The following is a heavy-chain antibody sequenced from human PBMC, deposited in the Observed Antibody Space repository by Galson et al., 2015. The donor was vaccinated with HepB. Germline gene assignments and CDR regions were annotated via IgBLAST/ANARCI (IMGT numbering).Heavy chain of an antibody. CDR3: ARASYYDFWSGYYSPPYYYYMDV. CDR2: INHSGST. D-gene: IGHD3-3*01. J-gene: IGHJ6*03. Sequence: LSLTCAVYGGSFSGYYWSWIRQPPGKGLEWIGEINHSGSTNYNPSLKSRVTISVDTSKNQFSLKLSSVTAADTAVYYCARASYYDFWSGYYSPPYYYYMDVWGKGTTVTVSS. CDR1: GGSFSGYY. V-gene: IGHV4-34*01.